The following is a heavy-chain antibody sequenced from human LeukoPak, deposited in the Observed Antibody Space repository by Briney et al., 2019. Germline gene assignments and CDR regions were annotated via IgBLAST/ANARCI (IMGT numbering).Heavy chain of an antibody. CDR1: GGSISSYY. CDR3: ARETAVAGSFDY. D-gene: IGHD6-19*01. Sequence: SEALSLTCTVSGGSISSYYWSWIRQPPGKGLEWIGYIYYSGSTNYNPSLKSRVTISVDTSKNQFSLKLSSVTAADTAVYYCARETAVAGSFDYWGQGTLVTVSS. CDR2: IYYSGST. V-gene: IGHV4-59*01. J-gene: IGHJ4*02.